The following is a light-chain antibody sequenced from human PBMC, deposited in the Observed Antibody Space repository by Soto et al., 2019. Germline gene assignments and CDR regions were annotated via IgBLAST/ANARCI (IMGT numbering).Light chain of an antibody. Sequence: QSVLTKPPSASGTPGQRVTISCSGSSSHIGTYSVSWYQHFPGTAPRLLIYSDNQRPSGVPDRFSASKSGASASLAISGLQSADEADFYCAAWDDSLNGCVFGTGTKVTVL. V-gene: IGLV1-44*01. J-gene: IGLJ1*01. CDR2: SDN. CDR1: SSHIGTYS. CDR3: AAWDDSLNGCV.